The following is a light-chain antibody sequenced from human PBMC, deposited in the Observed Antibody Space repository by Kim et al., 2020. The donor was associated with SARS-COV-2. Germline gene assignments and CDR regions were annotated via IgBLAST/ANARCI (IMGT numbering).Light chain of an antibody. CDR1: QRISSY. CDR3: QQSYSALTT. J-gene: IGKJ3*01. CDR2: AAS. V-gene: IGKV1-39*01. Sequence: ASVGDRVTITCRASQRISSYLNWYQQKVGKAPKLLIYAASSLQSGVPSRFSGSGSGTDFTLTISSLQPEDFATYYCQQSYSALTTFGPGTKVDIK.